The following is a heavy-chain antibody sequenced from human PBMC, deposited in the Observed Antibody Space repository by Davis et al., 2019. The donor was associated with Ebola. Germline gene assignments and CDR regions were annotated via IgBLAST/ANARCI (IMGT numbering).Heavy chain of an antibody. V-gene: IGHV4-39*07. CDR1: GGSISSSSYY. CDR3: ARLWVTTYAFDI. CDR2: IYYSGST. Sequence: SETLSLTCTVSGGSISSSSYYWGWIRQPPGKGLEWIGSIYYSGSTYYNPSLKSRVTISVDTSKNQFSLKLSSVTAADTAVYYCARLWVTTYAFDIWGQGTMVTVSS. D-gene: IGHD4-17*01. J-gene: IGHJ3*02.